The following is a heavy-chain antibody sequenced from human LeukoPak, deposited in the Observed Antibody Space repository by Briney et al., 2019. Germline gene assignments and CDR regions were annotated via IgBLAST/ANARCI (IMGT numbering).Heavy chain of an antibody. CDR3: ARGGSSWDVIDY. CDR1: GGSISISSYY. D-gene: IGHD6-13*01. J-gene: IGHJ4*02. Sequence: TSETLSLTCTVSGGSISISSYYWGWIRQPPGKGLEWIGSIYYSGSTNYNPSLKSRVSISADTSKNQFSLTLSSVTAADTALYYCARGGSSWDVIDYWGQGTLVTVSS. CDR2: IYYSGST. V-gene: IGHV4-39*07.